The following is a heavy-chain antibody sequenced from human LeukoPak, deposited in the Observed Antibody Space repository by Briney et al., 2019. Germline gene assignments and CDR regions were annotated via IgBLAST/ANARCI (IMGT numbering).Heavy chain of an antibody. CDR2: IASDGSST. Sequence: GGSLRLSCAASGFTFDDYAMNWVRQAPGKGLVWVSRIASDGSSTTYADSVKGRFSISRDNAKNTLYLQMNSLRVEDTAVYYCARGRPHGNDYWGQGTLVTVSS. CDR3: ARGRPHGNDY. CDR1: GFTFDDYA. J-gene: IGHJ4*02. D-gene: IGHD4-23*01. V-gene: IGHV3-74*01.